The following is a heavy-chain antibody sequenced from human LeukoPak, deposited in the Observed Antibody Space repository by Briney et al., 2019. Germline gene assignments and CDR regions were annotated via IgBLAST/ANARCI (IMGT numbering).Heavy chain of an antibody. CDR2: ISDSGST. V-gene: IGHV4-61*01. CDR1: GGSVSSGSYY. CDR3: AGVYYGPYGMDV. Sequence: SETLSLTCTVSGGSVSSGSYYWSWIRQPPGKGLEWIGYISDSGSTNYNSSLKSRVTISVDTSKNQFSLKLTSVTAADTAVYYCAGVYYGPYGMDVWGQGTTVTVSS. J-gene: IGHJ6*02. D-gene: IGHD3-10*01.